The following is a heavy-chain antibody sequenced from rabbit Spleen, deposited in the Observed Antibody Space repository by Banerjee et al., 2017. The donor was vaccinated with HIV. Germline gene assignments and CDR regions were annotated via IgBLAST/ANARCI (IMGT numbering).Heavy chain of an antibody. J-gene: IGHJ6*01. V-gene: IGHV1S40*01. CDR3: ARDSGSSFSSYGMDL. CDR2: IYIASGGT. CDR1: GLDFSSNV. Sequence: QSLEESGGDLVKPGASLTLTCTASGLDFSSNVMCWVRQAPGKGLEWIGCIYIASGGTYYASWAKGRFTISKTSSTTVTLQMTSLTAADTATYFCARDSGSSFSSYGMDLWGQGTLVTVS. D-gene: IGHD8-1*01.